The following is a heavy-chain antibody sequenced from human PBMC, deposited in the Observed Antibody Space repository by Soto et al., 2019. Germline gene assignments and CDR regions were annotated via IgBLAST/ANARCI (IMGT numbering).Heavy chain of an antibody. V-gene: IGHV3-30-3*01. CDR1: GFTFNIYA. CDR2: ISFDGTKK. CDR3: SREEDYGYRYINYGLDV. D-gene: IGHD4-17*01. J-gene: IGHJ6*01. Sequence: GGSLRLSCAASGFTFNIYALHWVRQAPGKGLEWVAVISFDGTKKYYSDYVKCRFTISRDNLKNTLYLQMNNLRVEDAALYFCSREEDYGYRYINYGLDVWGQGTTVTVSS.